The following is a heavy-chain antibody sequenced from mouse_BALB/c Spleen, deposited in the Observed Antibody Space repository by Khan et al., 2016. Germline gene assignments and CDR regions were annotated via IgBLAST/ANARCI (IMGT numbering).Heavy chain of an antibody. Sequence: VQLKQSGAELVRSGASVRLSCTASGFNIKDYYIHWVKQRPEQGLEWIGWIDPENGATEYAPKFPGKATMTADTSSNTAYLQLSRLTSEDTAVYYCNAIYYGNYIYFDYWGQGTTLTVSS. J-gene: IGHJ2*01. CDR3: NAIYYGNYIYFDY. D-gene: IGHD2-1*01. CDR2: IDPENGAT. CDR1: GFNIKDYY. V-gene: IGHV14-4*02.